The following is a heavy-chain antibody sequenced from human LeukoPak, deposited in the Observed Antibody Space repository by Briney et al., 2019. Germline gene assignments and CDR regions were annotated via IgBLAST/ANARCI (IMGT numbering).Heavy chain of an antibody. V-gene: IGHV3-7*01. Sequence: GGSLRLSCAASGFTFSSYWMSWVRQAPGKGLEWVANIKQDGSEKYYVDSVKGRFTISRDNSKNTLYLQMNSLRAEDTAVYYCARGPHYYDSSGYYYGSDYWGQGTLVTVSS. CDR1: GFTFSSYW. CDR3: ARGPHYYDSSGYYYGSDY. J-gene: IGHJ4*02. CDR2: IKQDGSEK. D-gene: IGHD3-22*01.